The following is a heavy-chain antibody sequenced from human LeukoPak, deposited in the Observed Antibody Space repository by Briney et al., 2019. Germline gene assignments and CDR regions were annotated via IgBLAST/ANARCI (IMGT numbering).Heavy chain of an antibody. CDR1: GGSISSYY. Sequence: PSETLSLTCTVSGGSISSYYWSWIRQPPGKGLEWIGYIYYSGSTNYNPSLKSRVTISVDTSKNQFSLKLSSVTAADTAVYYCARGIAAAGRGDYWGQGTLVTVSS. CDR2: IYYSGST. J-gene: IGHJ4*02. D-gene: IGHD6-13*01. V-gene: IGHV4-59*01. CDR3: ARGIAAAGRGDY.